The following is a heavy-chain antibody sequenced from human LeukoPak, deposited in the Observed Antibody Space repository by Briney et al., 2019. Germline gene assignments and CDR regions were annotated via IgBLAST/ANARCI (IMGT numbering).Heavy chain of an antibody. CDR1: GFTFSSYW. V-gene: IGHV3-74*01. D-gene: IGHD1-26*01. Sequence: TGGSLRLSCAASGFTFSSYWMHWVRQAPGKGLVWVSRINSDGSSTSYADSVKGRFTISRDNAKNTLYLQMNSLKTEDTAVYYCTTDLVGATVGYWGQGTLVTVSS. J-gene: IGHJ4*02. CDR2: INSDGSST. CDR3: TTDLVGATVGY.